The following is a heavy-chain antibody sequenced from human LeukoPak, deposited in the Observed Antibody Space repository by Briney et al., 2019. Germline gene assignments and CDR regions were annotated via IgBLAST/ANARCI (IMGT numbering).Heavy chain of an antibody. CDR3: ARAHYDILTGASYYYYGMDV. J-gene: IGHJ6*04. V-gene: IGHV1-69*01. CDR2: IIPIFGTA. CDR1: GGTFSSYT. Sequence: SVKVSCKASGGTFSSYTISWVRQAPGQGLEWMGGIIPIFGTANYVQKFQGRVTITADESTSTAYMELSSLRSEDTAVYYCARAHYDILTGASYYYYGMDVWGKGTTVTVSS. D-gene: IGHD3-9*01.